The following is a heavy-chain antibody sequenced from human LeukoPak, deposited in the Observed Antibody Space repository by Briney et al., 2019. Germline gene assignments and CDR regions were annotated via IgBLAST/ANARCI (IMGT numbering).Heavy chain of an antibody. CDR1: GFTFSSYA. V-gene: IGHV3-23*01. CDR2: ISGSGGST. D-gene: IGHD2-2*01. CDR3: AIKPLGYCSGTSCNPPLDY. J-gene: IGHJ4*02. Sequence: GGSLRLSCAASGFTFSSYAMSWVRQAPGKGLEWVSAISGSGGSTYYADSVKGRFTISRDNSKNTLYLQMNSLGAEDTAVYYCAIKPLGYCSGTSCNPPLDYWGQGTLVTVSS.